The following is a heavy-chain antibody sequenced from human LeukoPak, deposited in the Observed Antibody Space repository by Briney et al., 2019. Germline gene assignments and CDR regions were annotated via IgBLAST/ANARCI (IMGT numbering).Heavy chain of an antibody. Sequence: SETLSLTCTVSGGSTSSSPYYWGWIRQPPGKGLEWIGSIYYSGTTHYSPSLESRVTISVDTSKNQFSLKLSSVTAADTAVYYCARTLNWNFYYFDYWGQGTLVTVSS. CDR1: GGSTSSSPYY. CDR2: IYYSGTT. V-gene: IGHV4-39*07. D-gene: IGHD1-7*01. J-gene: IGHJ4*02. CDR3: ARTLNWNFYYFDY.